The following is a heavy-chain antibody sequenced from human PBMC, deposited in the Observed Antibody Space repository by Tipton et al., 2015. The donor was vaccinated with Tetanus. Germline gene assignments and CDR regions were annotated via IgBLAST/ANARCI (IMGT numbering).Heavy chain of an antibody. Sequence: QSGAEVKRPGSSVKVSCKASGGTYTTHGVTWVRQAPGQSLEWMGGIVPKFPTTNYAQKFEGRLTITADGSATTAHMELRGLRLDDTAIYHCARGGLHSFDYWGQGTLVTVSS. CDR3: ARGGLHSFDY. D-gene: IGHD5/OR15-5a*01. V-gene: IGHV1-69*01. J-gene: IGHJ4*02. CDR1: GGTYTTHG. CDR2: IVPKFPTT.